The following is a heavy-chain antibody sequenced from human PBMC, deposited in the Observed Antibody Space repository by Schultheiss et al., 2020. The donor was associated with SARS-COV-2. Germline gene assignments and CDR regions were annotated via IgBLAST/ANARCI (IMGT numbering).Heavy chain of an antibody. V-gene: IGHV4-59*01. CDR2: IHNSVST. CDR3: ARLEARRFGELELRGYYYGMDV. CDR1: GGPTSIYY. Sequence: SETLSLTCSVPGGPTSIYYWSWMRQTPGRGLEWLGYIHNSVSTNYNPSLKSRLTISMGPSKSQFSLKLSSVTAADTAVYYCARLEARRFGELELRGYYYGMDVWGQGTTVTVSS. J-gene: IGHJ6*02. D-gene: IGHD1-7*01.